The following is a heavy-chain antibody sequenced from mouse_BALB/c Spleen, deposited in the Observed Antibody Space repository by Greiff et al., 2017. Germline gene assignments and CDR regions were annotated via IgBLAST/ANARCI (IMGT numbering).Heavy chain of an antibody. CDR3: AREYYGYFDY. Sequence: EVHLVESGGGLVQPGGSRKLSCAASGFTFSSFGMHWVRQAPEKGLEWVAYISSGSSTIYYADTVKGRFTISRDNPKNTLFLQMTSLRSEDTAMYYCAREYYGYFDYWGQGTSVTVSS. J-gene: IGHJ4*01. D-gene: IGHD1-2*01. CDR1: GFTFSSFG. CDR2: ISSGSSTI. V-gene: IGHV5-17*02.